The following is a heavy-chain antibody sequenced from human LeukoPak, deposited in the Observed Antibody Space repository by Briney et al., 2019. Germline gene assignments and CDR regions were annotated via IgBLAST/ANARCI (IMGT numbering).Heavy chain of an antibody. V-gene: IGHV3-23*01. J-gene: IGHJ1*01. D-gene: IGHD2-21*02. CDR2: ISGSGGST. CDR1: GFTLSSYA. Sequence: PGGSLRLSCAASGFTLSSYAMSWVRQAPGKGLEWVSAISGSGGSTYYADSVKGRFTISRDNSKNTPYLQMNSLRAEDTAVYYCAKDPEECGGDCSYFQHWGQGTLVTVSS. CDR3: AKDPEECGGDCSYFQH.